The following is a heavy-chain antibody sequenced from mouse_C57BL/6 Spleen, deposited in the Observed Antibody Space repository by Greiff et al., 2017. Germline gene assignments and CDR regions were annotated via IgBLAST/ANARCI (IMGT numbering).Heavy chain of an antibody. CDR3: ARGGSSSAMDY. CDR2: INPSSGYT. CDR1: GYTFTSYT. D-gene: IGHD1-1*01. Sequence: QVQLQQSGAELARPGASVKMSCKASGYTFTSYTMHWVKQRPGQGLEWIGYINPSSGYTKSNQKFKDKATLTADKSSSTAYLQLSSLTSEDSAVYYCARGGSSSAMDYWGQGTSVTVSS. J-gene: IGHJ4*01. V-gene: IGHV1-4*01.